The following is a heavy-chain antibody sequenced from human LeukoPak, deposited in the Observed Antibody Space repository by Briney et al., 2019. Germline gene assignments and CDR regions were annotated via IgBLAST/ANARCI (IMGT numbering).Heavy chain of an antibody. Sequence: SGPTLVNPTQTLTLSCTFSGFSLSTSGVGVGWIRQAPGKALEWLAFIYWDDDKRYSSSLKSRLTITKDTSKNQVVLTMTNMDPLDTATYYCAHRLGIVSYSNWYFDYWGQGTLVTVSS. CDR2: IYWDDDK. J-gene: IGHJ4*02. D-gene: IGHD4-11*01. CDR1: GFSLSTSGVG. V-gene: IGHV2-5*02. CDR3: AHRLGIVSYSNWYFDY.